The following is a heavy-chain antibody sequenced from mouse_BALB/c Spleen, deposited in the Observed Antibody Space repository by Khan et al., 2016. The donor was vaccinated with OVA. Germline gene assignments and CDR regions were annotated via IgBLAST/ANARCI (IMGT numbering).Heavy chain of an antibody. CDR1: GFTFSSYG. CDR2: INSNGGST. CDR3: ARMARTIN. Sequence: EVELVESGGGLVPPGGSLKLSCAASGFTFSSYGMSWVRQTPDKRLELVATINSNGGSTYYPDSVKGRFTISRDNAKNTLYLQMSSLKSEDTAMYYCARMARTINWGQGTTRTVSS. J-gene: IGHJ2*01. V-gene: IGHV5-6-3*01.